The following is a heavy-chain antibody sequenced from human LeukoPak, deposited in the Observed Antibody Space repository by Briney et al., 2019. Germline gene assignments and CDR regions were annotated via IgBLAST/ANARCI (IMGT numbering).Heavy chain of an antibody. CDR1: GFTFSSYA. V-gene: IGHV3-23*01. D-gene: IGHD2-2*02. Sequence: GGSLGLSCAASGFTFSSYAMSWVRQAPGKGLEWVSAISGSGGSTYYADSVKGRFTISRDNSKNTLYLQMNSLRAEDTAVYYCAKGPAAIGGIDYWGQGTLVTVSS. J-gene: IGHJ4*02. CDR3: AKGPAAIGGIDY. CDR2: ISGSGGST.